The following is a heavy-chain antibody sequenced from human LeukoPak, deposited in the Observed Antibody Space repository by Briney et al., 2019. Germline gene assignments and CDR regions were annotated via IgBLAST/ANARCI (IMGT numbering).Heavy chain of an antibody. Sequence: SETLSLTCAVYGGSFSGFYWSWIRQPPGKGLEWIGEIKHSGITNYNPSLKSRVTMSLDTSKNQVSLKLGSVTAADTAVYYCATSRFSGGLGRFDPWGQGTLVTVSS. D-gene: IGHD3-10*01. CDR1: GGSFSGFY. CDR3: ATSRFSGGLGRFDP. CDR2: IKHSGIT. J-gene: IGHJ5*02. V-gene: IGHV4-34*01.